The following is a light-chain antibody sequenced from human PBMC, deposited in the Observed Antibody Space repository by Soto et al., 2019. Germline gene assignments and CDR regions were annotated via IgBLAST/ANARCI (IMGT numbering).Light chain of an antibody. Sequence: QSALPQPASVSGSPGQSITISCTGTSSDVGSYNLVSWYQQHPGKAPKLMIYEGSKRPSGVSNRFSGSKSGNTASLTISGLQAEDEADYFCCSYAGSSSPYVFGTGTKVT. V-gene: IGLV2-23*01. CDR2: EGS. CDR1: SSDVGSYNL. J-gene: IGLJ1*01. CDR3: CSYAGSSSPYV.